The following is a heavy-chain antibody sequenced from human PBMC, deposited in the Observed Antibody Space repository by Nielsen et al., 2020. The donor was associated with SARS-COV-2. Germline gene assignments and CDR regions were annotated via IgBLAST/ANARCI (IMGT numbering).Heavy chain of an antibody. Sequence: GGSLRLSCAASGFAFSGYSMNWVRQPPGKGLEWLSYISSGSSTMYYADSVKGRFTISRDNAKNSLYLRMNSLRAEDTAIYYCARDREPGYNAVDYWGQGTLVSVSS. CDR2: ISSGSSTM. CDR1: GFAFSGYS. V-gene: IGHV3-48*01. J-gene: IGHJ4*02. CDR3: ARDREPGYNAVDY. D-gene: IGHD1-14*01.